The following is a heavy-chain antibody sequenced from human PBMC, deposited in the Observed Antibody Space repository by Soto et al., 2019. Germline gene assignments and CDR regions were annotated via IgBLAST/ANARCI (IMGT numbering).Heavy chain of an antibody. CDR1: GYSFTSYW. Sequence: GESLKISCKGSGYSFTSYWIGWVRQMPGKGLEWMGIIYPGDSDTRYSPSFQGQVTISADKSISTAYLQWSSLKASDTAMYYCASHSREHYDILTGYPDYWGQGTLVTVSS. J-gene: IGHJ4*02. CDR2: IYPGDSDT. D-gene: IGHD3-9*01. CDR3: ASHSREHYDILTGYPDY. V-gene: IGHV5-51*01.